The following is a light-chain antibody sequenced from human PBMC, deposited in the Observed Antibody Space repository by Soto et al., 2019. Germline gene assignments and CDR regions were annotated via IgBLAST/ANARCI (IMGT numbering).Light chain of an antibody. CDR2: AAS. CDR1: QSVSNY. J-gene: IGKJ5*01. Sequence: EIVLTQSPATLSLSPGERVTLSCRSSQSVSNYLAWYQQKPGQAPRLLVSAASNRATGIPARFSGSGSGTDFTLTISSLEPEDFAVYYCQQRNSWPPTFTFGQGTRLEIK. V-gene: IGKV3-11*01. CDR3: QQRNSWPPTFT.